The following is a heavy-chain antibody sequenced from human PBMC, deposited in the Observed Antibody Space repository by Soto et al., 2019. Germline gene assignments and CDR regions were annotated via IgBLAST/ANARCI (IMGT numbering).Heavy chain of an antibody. V-gene: IGHV1-18*01. CDR2: INVHNGNT. J-gene: IGHJ4*02. CDR3: ARHYDILTGYFSGSDY. D-gene: IGHD3-9*01. Sequence: QVQLVQSGAEVRKPGASVKVSCKASGYKFTSFGINWVRQAPGQGLEWMGWINVHNGNTEYAQNLRGRVTMTTDTSTHTANMELRSLTSDDPAVYYCARHYDILTGYFSGSDYWGQGTLVTVSS. CDR1: GYKFTSFG.